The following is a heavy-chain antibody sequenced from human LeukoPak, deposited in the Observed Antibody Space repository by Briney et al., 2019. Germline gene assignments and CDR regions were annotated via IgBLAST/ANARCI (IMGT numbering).Heavy chain of an antibody. J-gene: IGHJ4*02. Sequence: GGSLRLSCAASGFTFSSYGMHWVRQAPGKGLEWVAFIRYDGNNKYYADSVKGRFTISRDNSKNTLYLQMNSLKTEDTAVYYCAKLISPYDFWGQGTLVLVSS. V-gene: IGHV3-30*02. CDR1: GFTFSSYG. CDR3: AKLISPYDF. CDR2: IRYDGNNK.